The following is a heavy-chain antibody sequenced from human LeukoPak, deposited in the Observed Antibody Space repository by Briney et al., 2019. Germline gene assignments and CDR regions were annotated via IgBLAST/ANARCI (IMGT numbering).Heavy chain of an antibody. Sequence: ASVKVSCKASGYTFTGYYMHWVRQAPGQVLEWMGWINPSGGSTSYAQKFQGRVTMTRDTSTSTVYMELSSLRSEDTAVYYCARGSYDMTNAFDIWGQGTMVTVSS. CDR2: INPSGGST. CDR1: GYTFTGYY. V-gene: IGHV1-46*01. CDR3: ARGSYDMTNAFDI. J-gene: IGHJ3*02. D-gene: IGHD3-9*01.